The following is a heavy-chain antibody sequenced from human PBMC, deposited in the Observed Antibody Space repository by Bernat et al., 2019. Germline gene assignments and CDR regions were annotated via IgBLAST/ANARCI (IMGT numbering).Heavy chain of an antibody. Sequence: QVQLVESGGGVVQPGRSLRLSCAASGFTFSSYGMHWVRQAPGKGLEWVAVIWYDGSNKYYAESVKGRFTISRDNSKNTLDLQMNSLRAEDTAVYYCARDNVLVVYARPHNWFDPWGQGTLVTVSS. CDR2: IWYDGSNK. CDR3: ARDNVLVVYARPHNWFDP. CDR1: GFTFSSYG. V-gene: IGHV3-33*01. J-gene: IGHJ5*02. D-gene: IGHD2-8*02.